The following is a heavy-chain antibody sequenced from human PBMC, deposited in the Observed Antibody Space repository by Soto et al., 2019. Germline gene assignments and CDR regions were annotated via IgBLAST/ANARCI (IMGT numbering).Heavy chain of an antibody. CDR1: GFTFDDYT. J-gene: IGHJ6*02. CDR3: AKDLGYDFWSGYYHGMDV. CDR2: ISWDGGST. D-gene: IGHD3-3*01. Sequence: GGSLRLSCAASGFTFDDYTMHWVRQAPGKGLEWVSLISWDGGSTYYADSVKGRFTISRDNSKNSLYLQMNSLRTEDTALYYCAKDLGYDFWSGYYHGMDVWGQGTTVTVSS. V-gene: IGHV3-43*01.